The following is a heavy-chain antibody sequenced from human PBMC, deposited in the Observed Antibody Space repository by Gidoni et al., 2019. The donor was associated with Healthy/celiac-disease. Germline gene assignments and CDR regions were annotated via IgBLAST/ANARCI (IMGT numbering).Heavy chain of an antibody. CDR2: IYYSGST. CDR3: ARGGAAAGRGYFQH. J-gene: IGHJ1*01. CDR1: GGSIRSGRYY. D-gene: IGHD6-13*01. Sequence: QVQLQESGPGLVKPSQTLSLTCTVPGGSIRSGRYYWSWIRQHPGKGLEWIGYIYYSGSTYYNPSLKSRVTISVDTSKNQFSLKLSSVTAADTAVYYCARGGAAAGRGYFQHWGQGTLVTVSS. V-gene: IGHV4-31*03.